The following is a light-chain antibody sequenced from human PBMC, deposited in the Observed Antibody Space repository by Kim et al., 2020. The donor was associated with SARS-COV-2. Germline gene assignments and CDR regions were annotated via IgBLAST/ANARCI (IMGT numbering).Light chain of an antibody. Sequence: VSPGGRATLPCRASQSLRSKLAWYQQKPGQAPRLLIVDASTRATGIPARFSGSESGTEFTLTINSLQSEDFAVYYCQQYHKWPLTFGGGTKVDIK. CDR2: DAS. J-gene: IGKJ4*01. CDR3: QQYHKWPLT. V-gene: IGKV3-15*01. CDR1: QSLRSK.